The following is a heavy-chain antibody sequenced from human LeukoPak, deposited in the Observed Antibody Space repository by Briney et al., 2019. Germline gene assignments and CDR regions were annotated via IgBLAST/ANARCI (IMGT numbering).Heavy chain of an antibody. CDR1: GGSISSYY. V-gene: IGHV4-59*08. Sequence: PSETLSLTCTVFGGSISSYYWSWIRQPPGKGLEWIGYIYYSGSTNYNPSLKSRVTISVDTSKNQFSLKLSSVTAADTAVYYCARAGHSGYDPSWFDPWGQGTLVTVSS. J-gene: IGHJ5*02. CDR2: IYYSGST. CDR3: ARAGHSGYDPSWFDP. D-gene: IGHD5-12*01.